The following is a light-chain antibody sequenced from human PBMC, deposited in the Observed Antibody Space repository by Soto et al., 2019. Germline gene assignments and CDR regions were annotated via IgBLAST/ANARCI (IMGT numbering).Light chain of an antibody. CDR3: SSYTSISTLYV. Sequence: QSALTQPPSASGTPGQRVTISCSGSSSNIGSNTVNWYQQLPGTAPKLLIYSNNHRPSGVSNRFSGSKSDNTASLTISGLQAEDEADYYCSSYTSISTLYVFGTGTKVTVL. V-gene: IGLV1-44*01. J-gene: IGLJ1*01. CDR2: SNN. CDR1: SSNIGSNT.